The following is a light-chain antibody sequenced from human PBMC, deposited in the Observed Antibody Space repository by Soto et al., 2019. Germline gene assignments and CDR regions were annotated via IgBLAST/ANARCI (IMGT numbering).Light chain of an antibody. CDR2: GAS. J-gene: IGKJ4*01. V-gene: IGKV3-20*01. CDR1: LSVTNY. CDR3: QQYVSSLT. Sequence: MFSQSPATLSLSPGERATLSCRASLSVTNYLAWYQQKPGQAPRLLIYGASSRATGIPDRFSGSGSGTDFTLTISRLEPEDFAVYYCQQYVSSLTSGGGTNVAI.